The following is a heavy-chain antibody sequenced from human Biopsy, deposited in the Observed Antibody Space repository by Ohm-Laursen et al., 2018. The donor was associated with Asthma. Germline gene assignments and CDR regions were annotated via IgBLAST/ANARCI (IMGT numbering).Heavy chain of an antibody. D-gene: IGHD3-3*02. V-gene: IGHV1-69*06. CDR1: GGMFGNYA. CDR2: ISPVFGSS. J-gene: IGHJ6*02. Sequence: SSVTVSCKASGGMFGNYAISWARQAPGLGIEWMGGISPVFGSSNYAQRFHGRVTITADIFTRTVYMELSGLRLDDTAIYYCARPNPNRDILYYYYHMDVWGQGTTVIVSS. CDR3: ARPNPNRDILYYYYHMDV.